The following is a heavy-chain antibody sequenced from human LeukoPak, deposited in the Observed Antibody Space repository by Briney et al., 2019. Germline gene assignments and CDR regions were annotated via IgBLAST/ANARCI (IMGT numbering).Heavy chain of an antibody. Sequence: SETLSLTCTVSGGSISSYYWSWIRQPPGKGLEWIGYISYSGSTNYNPSLKSRVTVSVDTSKNQFSLKLSSVTAADTAVYYCARGSTVTNSYDWGQGTLVTVSS. J-gene: IGHJ4*02. V-gene: IGHV4-59*01. D-gene: IGHD4-11*01. CDR2: ISYSGST. CDR1: GGSISSYY. CDR3: ARGSTVTNSYD.